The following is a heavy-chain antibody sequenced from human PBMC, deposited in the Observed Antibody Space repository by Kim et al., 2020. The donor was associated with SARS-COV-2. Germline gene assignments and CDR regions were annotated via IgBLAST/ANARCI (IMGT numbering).Heavy chain of an antibody. J-gene: IGHJ4*01. D-gene: IGHD3-3*01. Sequence: SETLSLTCTVSGGSISSGGYYWSWIRQHPGKGLEWIGYIYYSGSTYYNPSLKSRVTISVDTSKNQFSLKLSSVTAADTAVYYCARVVTIFGVVTTSDYWGHGTLVTVSS. CDR3: ARVVTIFGVVTTSDY. CDR2: IYYSGST. V-gene: IGHV4-31*03. CDR1: GGSISSGGYY.